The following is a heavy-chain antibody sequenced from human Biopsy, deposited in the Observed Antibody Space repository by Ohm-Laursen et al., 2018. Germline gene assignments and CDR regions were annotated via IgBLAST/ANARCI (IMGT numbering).Heavy chain of an antibody. D-gene: IGHD3-10*01. V-gene: IGHV4-34*01. CDR1: GGSFSGYY. CDR2: INDSGRT. J-gene: IGHJ5*02. Sequence: GTLSLTCAVYGGSFSGYYCSWIRQPPGKGLEWIGEINDSGRTNYNPSLRSRVTFSVDTSKNQFSLKLSSVTAADTAVYYCARGTNCYGSGRDRHWFDPWGQGTQVTGSS. CDR3: ARGTNCYGSGRDRHWFDP.